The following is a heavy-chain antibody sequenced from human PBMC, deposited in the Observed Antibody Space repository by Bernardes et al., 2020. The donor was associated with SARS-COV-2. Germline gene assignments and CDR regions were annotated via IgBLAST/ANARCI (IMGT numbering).Heavy chain of an antibody. Sequence: GGSLRLSCAASGFTFSRYSMNWVRQAPGKGLEWVSAISSSGSYIYYADSVKGRFTISRDNAKDSLYLQMNTLRAEDTAVYYCARESLPTSDGWFDPWGQGTLVTGST. CDR3: ARESLPTSDGWFDP. J-gene: IGHJ5*02. CDR2: ISSSGSYI. CDR1: GFTFSRYS. V-gene: IGHV3-21*01. D-gene: IGHD2-2*01.